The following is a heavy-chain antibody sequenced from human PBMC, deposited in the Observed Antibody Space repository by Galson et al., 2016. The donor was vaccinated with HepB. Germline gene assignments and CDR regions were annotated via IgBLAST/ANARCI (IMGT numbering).Heavy chain of an antibody. J-gene: IGHJ4*02. V-gene: IGHV3-11*04. CDR2: ISSSGSTI. Sequence: SLRLSCAASGFTFSDYYMNWIRQAPGKGLEWVSYISSSGSTIYYADSVKGRFTISRDNAKNSLFLQMNSLRAEDTALYYCARSKAEYTSTWYPNDYWGQGTLVTVSS. CDR1: GFTFSDYY. D-gene: IGHD6-13*01. CDR3: ARSKAEYTSTWYPNDY.